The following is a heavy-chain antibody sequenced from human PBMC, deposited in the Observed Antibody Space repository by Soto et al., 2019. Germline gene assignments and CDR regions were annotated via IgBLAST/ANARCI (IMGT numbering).Heavy chain of an antibody. D-gene: IGHD1-7*01. CDR2: INPSGGST. J-gene: IGHJ4*02. Sequence: ASVQVSCKASGYTFTSYYMHWVRQAPGQGLEWMGRINPSGGSTSYAQKLQARLTIHRETQKRTVYMEVRSVSSEDRAVYYCARDARDNWNYEPFEYWGQGNLVT. CDR3: ARDARDNWNYEPFEY. V-gene: IGHV1-46*01. CDR1: GYTFTSYY.